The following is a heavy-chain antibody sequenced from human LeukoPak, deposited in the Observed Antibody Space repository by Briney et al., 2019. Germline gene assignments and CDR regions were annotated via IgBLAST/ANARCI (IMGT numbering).Heavy chain of an antibody. CDR2: INPNSGGT. J-gene: IGHJ6*03. CDR1: GYTFTGYY. V-gene: IGHV1-2*02. Sequence: VASVKVSCKASGYTFTGYYMHWVRQAPGQGLEWMGWINPNSGGTNYAQKFQGRVTMTRDTSISTAYMELSRLRSDDTAVYYCARDSWMGTINNWNYVSTDGTRYYYYYYMDVWGKGTTVTVSS. CDR3: ARDSWMGTINNWNYVSTDGTRYYYYYYMDV. D-gene: IGHD1-7*01.